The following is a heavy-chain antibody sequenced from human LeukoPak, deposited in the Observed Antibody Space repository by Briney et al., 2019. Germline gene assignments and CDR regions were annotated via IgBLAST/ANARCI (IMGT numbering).Heavy chain of an antibody. CDR2: IYYSGST. D-gene: IGHD3-22*01. V-gene: IGHV4-59*01. CDR3: AAYDYYDSRYFDY. Sequence: SETLSLTCIVSGGSISSYYWSWIPQPPGKGLEWIGYIYYSGSTNYNPSLKSRVTISVDTSKNQFSLKLSSVTAADTAVYYCAAYDYYDSRYFDYWGQGTLVTVSS. CDR1: GGSISSYY. J-gene: IGHJ4*02.